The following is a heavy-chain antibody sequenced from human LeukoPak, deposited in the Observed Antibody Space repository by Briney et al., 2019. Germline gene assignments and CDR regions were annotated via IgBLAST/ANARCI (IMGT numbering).Heavy chain of an antibody. CDR2: MKNKAGGGTT. CDR3: TVNQESTA. D-gene: IGHD2-8*02. CDR1: GFSLSSAW. V-gene: IGHV3-15*07. J-gene: IGHJ5*02. Sequence: GGSLRLSCAASGFSLSSAWMNWVRQAPGKGLEWVGRMKNKAGGGTTDHAAPVKGRFTISRDDSSNMFYLQMNGLKTEDKAVYYCTVNQESTAWGQGTLVTVSS.